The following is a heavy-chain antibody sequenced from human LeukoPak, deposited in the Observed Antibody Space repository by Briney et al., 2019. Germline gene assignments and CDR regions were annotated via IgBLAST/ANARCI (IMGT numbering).Heavy chain of an antibody. V-gene: IGHV3-30*04. CDR2: ISYDGSNK. CDR3: AKSQDEYSSSSNYFDY. Sequence: GGSLRLSCAASGFTFSSYAMHWVRQAPGKGLEWVAVISYDGSNKYYADSVKGRFTISRDNSKNTLYLQMNSLRAEDTAVYYCAKSQDEYSSSSNYFDYWGQGTLVTVSS. J-gene: IGHJ4*02. D-gene: IGHD6-6*01. CDR1: GFTFSSYA.